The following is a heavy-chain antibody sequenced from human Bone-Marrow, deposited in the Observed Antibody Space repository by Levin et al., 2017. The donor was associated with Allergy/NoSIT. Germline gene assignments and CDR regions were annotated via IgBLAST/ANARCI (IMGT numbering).Heavy chain of an antibody. V-gene: IGHV2-5*02. CDR3: AYKGPDGFFEY. Sequence: GSGPTLVKPTQTLTLTCTFSGFSVTSNGVGVGWIRQPPGKALEWLALVYWDDDKRYSPSLKRRLSLTTDPSKNQVVLTVTNMGPVDTGTYYCAYKGPDGFFEYWGQGLLVSVSS. CDR2: VYWDDDK. D-gene: IGHD3-10*01. CDR1: GFSVTSNGVG. J-gene: IGHJ4*02.